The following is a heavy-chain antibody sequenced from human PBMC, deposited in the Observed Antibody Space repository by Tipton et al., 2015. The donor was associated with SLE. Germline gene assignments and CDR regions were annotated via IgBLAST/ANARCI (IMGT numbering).Heavy chain of an antibody. CDR1: GESFSGYY. Sequence: GLVKPSETLSLTCAVYGESFSGYYWSWIRQPPGKGLEWIGEINHSGSTNYNPSLKSRVTISVDTSKKQFSLKLRSVTAADTAVYYCAKWGGLKYDFWSGSDYWGQGTLVTVSS. CDR3: AKWGGLKYDFWSGSDY. J-gene: IGHJ4*02. D-gene: IGHD3-3*01. V-gene: IGHV4-34*01. CDR2: INHSGST.